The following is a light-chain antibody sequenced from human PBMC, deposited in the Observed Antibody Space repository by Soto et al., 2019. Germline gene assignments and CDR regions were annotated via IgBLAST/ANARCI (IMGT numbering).Light chain of an antibody. CDR3: SSYTCSSTHGVV. V-gene: IGLV2-14*01. CDR2: DVS. CDR1: SSDVGGYNY. J-gene: IGLJ2*01. Sequence: QSALTQPASVSGSPGQSITISCTGTSSDVGGYNYVSWYQQHPGKAPKLMIYDVSNRPSGVSNRFSGSKSGNTASLTISGLQAEDEADDDCSSYTCSSTHGVVFGGGTKLTVL.